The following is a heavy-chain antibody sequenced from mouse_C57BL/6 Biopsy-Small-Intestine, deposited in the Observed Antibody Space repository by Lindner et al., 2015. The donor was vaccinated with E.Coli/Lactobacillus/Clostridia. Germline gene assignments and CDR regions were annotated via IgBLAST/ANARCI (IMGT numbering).Heavy chain of an antibody. J-gene: IGHJ1*03. CDR3: ARNLLWDFDV. V-gene: IGHV1-66*01. CDR1: GYTFTDYY. Sequence: VQLQESGPELVKPGASVKISCKASGYTFTDYYINWVKQRPGQGLDWIGWIYPGSGNTKYNEKFKGKATLTADTSSSTAYMQLSSLTSEDSAVYYRARNLLWDFDVWGTGTTVTVSS. D-gene: IGHD2-1*01. CDR2: IYPGSGNT.